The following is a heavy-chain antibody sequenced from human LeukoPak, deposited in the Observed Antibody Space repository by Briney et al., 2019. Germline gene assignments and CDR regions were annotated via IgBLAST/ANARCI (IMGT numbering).Heavy chain of an antibody. CDR2: ISAYNDDT. D-gene: IGHD3-10*01. CDR3: ARDVRSPLVRGVVFDY. V-gene: IGHV1-18*01. J-gene: IGHJ4*02. Sequence: ASVKVSCKASGYTFTTYGISWLRQAPGQGLEWMGWISAYNDDTNYVQRFQDRIIMTTDTSTNTAYMELGSLRSDDTAVYYCARDVRSPLVRGVVFDYWGQGTLVTVSS. CDR1: GYTFTTYG.